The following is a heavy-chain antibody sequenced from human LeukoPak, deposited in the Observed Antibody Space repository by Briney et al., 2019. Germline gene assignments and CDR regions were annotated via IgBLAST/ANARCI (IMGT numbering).Heavy chain of an antibody. CDR2: INPNSGGT. J-gene: IGHJ4*02. Sequence: ASVKVSCKASGYTFTGYYMHWVRQAPGQGLEWMGWINPNSGGTNYAQKFQGRVTMTRDTSISTAYMELSRLRSDDTAVYYCARDCGGDCYSLPDYWGQGTLVTVSS. V-gene: IGHV1-2*02. CDR1: GYTFTGYY. CDR3: ARDCGGDCYSLPDY. D-gene: IGHD2-21*02.